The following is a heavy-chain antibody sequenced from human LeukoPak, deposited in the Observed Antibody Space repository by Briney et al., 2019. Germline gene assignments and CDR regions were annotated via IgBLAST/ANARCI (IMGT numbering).Heavy chain of an antibody. V-gene: IGHV3-48*03. Sequence: GGSLRLSCAASGFTFSNYEMNWVRQAPGKGLEWVSYISNSGSTIYYADSVKGRFTISRNNAKNTMNLQMNSLRAEDTAVYYCASGHWFESWGEGTLVTVSS. CDR2: ISNSGSTI. J-gene: IGHJ5*01. CDR3: ASGHWFES. CDR1: GFTFSNYE. D-gene: IGHD3-10*01.